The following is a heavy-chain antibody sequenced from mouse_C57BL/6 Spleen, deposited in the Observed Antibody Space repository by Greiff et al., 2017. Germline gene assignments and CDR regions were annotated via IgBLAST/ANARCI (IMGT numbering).Heavy chain of an antibody. D-gene: IGHD1-1*01. CDR1: GYTFTSYW. CDR2: IHPSDSDT. J-gene: IGHJ2*01. V-gene: IGHV1-74*01. CDR3: AIRPSYYGSSPHFDY. Sequence: VQLKQPGAELVKPGASVKVSCKASGYTFTSYWMHWVKQRPGQGLEWIGRIHPSDSDTNYNQKFKGKATLTVDKSSSTAYMQLSSLTSEDSAVYYCAIRPSYYGSSPHFDYWGQGTTLTVSS.